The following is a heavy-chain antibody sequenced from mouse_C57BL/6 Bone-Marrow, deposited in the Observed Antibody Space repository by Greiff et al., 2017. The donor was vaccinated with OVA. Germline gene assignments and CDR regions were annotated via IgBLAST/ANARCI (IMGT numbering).Heavy chain of an antibody. D-gene: IGHD1-2*01. J-gene: IGHJ3*01. CDR3: TTWATTAAY. CDR1: GFNIKDYY. CDR2: IDPEDGDT. V-gene: IGHV14-1*01. Sequence: VPPKESGAELVRPGASVKLSCTASGFNIKDYYMHRVKQRPEQGLEWNGRIDPEDGDTEYAPKFQGKATMTADTSSNTAYLQLSSLTSEDTAVYYCTTWATTAAYWGQGTLVTVSA.